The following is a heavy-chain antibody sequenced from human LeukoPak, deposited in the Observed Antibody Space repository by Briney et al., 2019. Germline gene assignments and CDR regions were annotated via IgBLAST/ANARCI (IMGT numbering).Heavy chain of an antibody. CDR1: GFTFSSYP. D-gene: IGHD3-9*01. Sequence: GGSLSLSCAASGFTFSSYPLSWVRQPPGRGREWVSAISGSGGSPYYADSVKGRFTISRDNSKNTLYLQMNSLRAEDTAVYYCAKDFSDILTGYYVYYYYYGMDVWGQGTTVTVSS. CDR2: ISGSGGSP. J-gene: IGHJ6*02. V-gene: IGHV3-23*01. CDR3: AKDFSDILTGYYVYYYYYGMDV.